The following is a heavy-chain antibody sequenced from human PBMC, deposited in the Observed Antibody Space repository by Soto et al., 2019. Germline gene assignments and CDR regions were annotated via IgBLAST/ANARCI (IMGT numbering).Heavy chain of an antibody. Sequence: VQLVESGGGVVQPGRSLRLSCAASGFTFSSYGMHWVRQAPGKGLEWVAVIWYDGSNKYYADSVKGRFTISRDNSKNTLYLQMNSLRAEDTAVYYCARDLSFHDYCNYDYYYYGMDVWGQGTTVTVSS. CDR3: ARDLSFHDYCNYDYYYYGMDV. V-gene: IGHV3-33*01. J-gene: IGHJ6*02. CDR2: IWYDGSNK. D-gene: IGHD4-4*01. CDR1: GFTFSSYG.